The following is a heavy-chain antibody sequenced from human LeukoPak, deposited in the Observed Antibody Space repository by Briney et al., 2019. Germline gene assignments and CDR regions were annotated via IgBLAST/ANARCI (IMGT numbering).Heavy chain of an antibody. Sequence: SETLSLTCTVSGGSISSYYWSWIQQPPGKGLEWIGFIYYSGSTNYNPSLKSRVTISVDTSKNQFSLKLSSVTAADTAVYYCASPGIVAAGTDRGFDYWGQGTLVTVSS. CDR1: GGSISSYY. V-gene: IGHV4-59*01. CDR2: IYYSGST. CDR3: ASPGIVAAGTDRGFDY. D-gene: IGHD6-13*01. J-gene: IGHJ4*02.